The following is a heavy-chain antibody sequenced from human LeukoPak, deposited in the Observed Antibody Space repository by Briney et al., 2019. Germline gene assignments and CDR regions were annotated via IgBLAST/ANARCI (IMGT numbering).Heavy chain of an antibody. CDR1: GYTLTELS. J-gene: IGHJ4*02. V-gene: IGHV1-24*01. CDR2: FDPEDGET. CDR3: ATGDHSNYGSPY. D-gene: IGHD4-11*01. Sequence: ASVKVSCKVSGYTLTELSMHWVRPAPGKGLEWMGGFDPEDGETIYAQKFQGRVTMTEDTSTDTAYMELSSLRSEDTAVYYCATGDHSNYGSPYWGQGTLVTVSS.